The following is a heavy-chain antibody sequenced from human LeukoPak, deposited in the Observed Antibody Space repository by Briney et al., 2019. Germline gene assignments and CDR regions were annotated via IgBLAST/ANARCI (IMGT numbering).Heavy chain of an antibody. D-gene: IGHD3-22*01. CDR2: IDRGGGLDT. CDR3: ARVHLETYNDNNSGNTCFDF. Sequence: GGSLRLSCAASGFPFSSYVMKWVRQAPGKGLEWISTIDRGGGLDTHYADSVKGRFTISRYNSKNTLYLLMDSLRAEDTAIYYCARVHLETYNDNNSGNTCFDFWGQGTLVTVSS. V-gene: IGHV3-23*01. J-gene: IGHJ4*02. CDR1: GFPFSSYV.